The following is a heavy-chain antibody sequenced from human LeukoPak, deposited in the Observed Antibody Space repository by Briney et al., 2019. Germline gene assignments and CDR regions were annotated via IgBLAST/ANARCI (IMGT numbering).Heavy chain of an antibody. Sequence: PSETLSLTCAVYGGSFSGYYWGWIRQPPGKGLEWIGEINHSGSTNYNPSLKSRVTISVDTSKNQFSLKLSSVTAADTAVYYCARRSPSGSYYYWGQGTLVTVSS. V-gene: IGHV4-34*01. CDR2: INHSGST. D-gene: IGHD1-26*01. J-gene: IGHJ4*02. CDR1: GGSFSGYY. CDR3: ARRSPSGSYYY.